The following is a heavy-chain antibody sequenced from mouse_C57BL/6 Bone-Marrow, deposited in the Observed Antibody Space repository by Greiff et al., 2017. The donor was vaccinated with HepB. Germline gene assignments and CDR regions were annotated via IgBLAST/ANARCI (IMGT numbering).Heavy chain of an antibody. V-gene: IGHV1-66*01. Sequence: QVQLQQSGPELVKPGASVKISCKASGYSFTSYYIHWVKQRPGQGLEWIGWIYPGSGNTKYNEKFKGKATLTADTSSSTAYMQLSSLTSEDSAVYYCARRPRQLRLYFDYWGQGTTLTVSS. D-gene: IGHD3-2*02. CDR3: ARRPRQLRLYFDY. CDR1: GYSFTSYY. CDR2: IYPGSGNT. J-gene: IGHJ2*01.